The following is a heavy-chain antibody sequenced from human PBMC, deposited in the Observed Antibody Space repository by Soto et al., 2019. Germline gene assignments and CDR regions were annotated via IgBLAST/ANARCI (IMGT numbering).Heavy chain of an antibody. CDR1: GFTFSSYG. CDR3: ARDLGRYSYGYRDY. V-gene: IGHV3-33*01. CDR2: IWYDGSNK. D-gene: IGHD5-18*01. Sequence: QVQLVESGGGVVQPGRSLRLSCAASGFTFSSYGMHWVRQAPGKGLEWVAVIWYDGSNKYYADSVKGRFTISRDNSKNTLYRQMNSLRAEDTAVYYCARDLGRYSYGYRDYWGQGTLVTVSS. J-gene: IGHJ4*02.